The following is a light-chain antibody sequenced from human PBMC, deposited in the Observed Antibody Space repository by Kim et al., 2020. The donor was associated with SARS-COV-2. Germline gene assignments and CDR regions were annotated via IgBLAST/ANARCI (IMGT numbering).Light chain of an antibody. Sequence: RATISCKSSQTVLNSFSNKNFLAWFQQKPGQPPKLLISWASTREFGVPDRFSGGGSGTDFTLTINSLQAEDVAVYYCHQHYTTPFTFGGGTRVEI. CDR3: HQHYTTPFT. CDR1: QTVLNSFSNKNF. V-gene: IGKV4-1*01. CDR2: WAS. J-gene: IGKJ4*01.